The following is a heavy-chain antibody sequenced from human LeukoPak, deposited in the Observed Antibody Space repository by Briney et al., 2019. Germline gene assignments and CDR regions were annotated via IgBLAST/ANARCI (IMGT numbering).Heavy chain of an antibody. CDR3: ARDYSGSYTH. Sequence: ASVTVSFLASRYTFTDYYIHWLRQAPGQGLEWMGLIHPNSGDTYYAQKFRGGVTMTRDTSITTAYVELDRLTSDDAAVYYCARDYSGSYTHWAQGTLVTISS. J-gene: IGHJ4*02. CDR2: IHPNSGDT. CDR1: RYTFTDYY. D-gene: IGHD1-26*01. V-gene: IGHV1-2*06.